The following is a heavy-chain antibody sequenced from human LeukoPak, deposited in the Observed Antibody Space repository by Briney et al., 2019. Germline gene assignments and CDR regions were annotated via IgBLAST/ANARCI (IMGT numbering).Heavy chain of an antibody. J-gene: IGHJ6*03. CDR3: ARGIYRLHYALYYYMDV. D-gene: IGHD4-11*01. CDR1: GNTFTSYD. V-gene: IGHV1-8*01. Sequence: ASVKVSCKASGNTFTSYDINWVRQATGQGLEWMGWMNPNSGNTGYAQKFQGRVTMTRNTSISTAYMELSSLRSEDTAVYYCARGIYRLHYALYYYMDVWGKGTTVTVSS. CDR2: MNPNSGNT.